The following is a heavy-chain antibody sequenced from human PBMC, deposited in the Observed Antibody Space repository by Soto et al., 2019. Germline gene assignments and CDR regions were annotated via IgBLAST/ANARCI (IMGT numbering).Heavy chain of an antibody. V-gene: IGHV4-39*01. CDR1: GGSISSNSYY. J-gene: IGHJ4*02. D-gene: IGHD3-16*01. CDR2: LFYSGAT. Sequence: SETLSLTCTVSGGSISSNSYYWDWIRQPPGKGLEWIGSLFYSGATYHNPSLQSRVTISVDTSKNQFSLHLSSVTAADTAVYYCARHAAYDYVWGESDGRDYWGQGSLVTVSS. CDR3: ARHAAYDYVWGESDGRDY.